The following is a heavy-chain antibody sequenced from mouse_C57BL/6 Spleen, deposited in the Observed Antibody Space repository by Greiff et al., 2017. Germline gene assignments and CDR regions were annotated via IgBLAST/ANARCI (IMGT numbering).Heavy chain of an antibody. Sequence: VQLQQPGAELVKPGASVQLSCKASGYTFTSYWMHWVKQRPGRGLEWIGRIDPNSGGTKYNEKCKSKATLTVDKPSSTAYMQLSSLTSEDSAVYYCARGTTVVANYFDYWGQGTTRTVSS. CDR2: IDPNSGGT. V-gene: IGHV1-72*01. CDR3: ARGTTVVANYFDY. CDR1: GYTFTSYW. D-gene: IGHD1-1*01. J-gene: IGHJ2*01.